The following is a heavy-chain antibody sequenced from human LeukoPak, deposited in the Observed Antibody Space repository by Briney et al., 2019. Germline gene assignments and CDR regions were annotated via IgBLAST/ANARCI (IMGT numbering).Heavy chain of an antibody. V-gene: IGHV1-69*04. D-gene: IGHD3-10*01. Sequence: SVKVSCKASGGTFSSYAISWVRQAPGQGLEWMGRIIPILGIANYAQKFQGRVTITADKSTSTAYMELSSLRSEDTAVYYCAXXXXXXXXDSTRRGFDPWGQGTLVTVSS. J-gene: IGHJ5*02. CDR1: GGTFSSYA. CDR2: IIPILGIA. CDR3: AXXXXXXXXDSTRRGFDP.